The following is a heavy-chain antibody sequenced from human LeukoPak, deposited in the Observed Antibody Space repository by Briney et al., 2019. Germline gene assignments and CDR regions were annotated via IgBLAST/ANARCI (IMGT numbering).Heavy chain of an antibody. J-gene: IGHJ4*02. CDR3: ARESSGYYYSHFDY. D-gene: IGHD3-22*01. CDR1: GFTVSSNY. V-gene: IGHV3-33*08. Sequence: GGSLRLSCAASGFTVSSNYMSWVRQAPGKGLEWVAVIWYDGSNKYYADSVKGRFTISRDNSKNTLYLQMNSLRAEDTAVYYCARESSGYYYSHFDYWGQGTLVTVSS. CDR2: IWYDGSNK.